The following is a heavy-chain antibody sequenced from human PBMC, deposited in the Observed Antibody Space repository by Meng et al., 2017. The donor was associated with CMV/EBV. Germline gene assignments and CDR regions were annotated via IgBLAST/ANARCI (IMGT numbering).Heavy chain of an antibody. V-gene: IGHV1-46*01. CDR1: GYTFSNYY. CDR2: INPNGAST. J-gene: IGHJ6*02. Sequence: ASVKVSCKASGYTFSNYYIHLIRQAPGQGLEWMGIINPNGASTTYAQKFQGRVTMTSDTSTGTVFMELSSLRFDDTAVYYCARDRGPRTTIFGAVMPDAMDVWGQGTTVTVSS. CDR3: ARDRGPRTTIFGAVMPDAMDV. D-gene: IGHD3-3*01.